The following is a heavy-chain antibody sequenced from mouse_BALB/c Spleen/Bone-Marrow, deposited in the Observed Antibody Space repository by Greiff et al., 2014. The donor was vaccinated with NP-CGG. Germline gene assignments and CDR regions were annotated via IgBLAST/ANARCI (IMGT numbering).Heavy chain of an antibody. V-gene: IGHV14-3*02. J-gene: IGHJ4*01. CDR1: GFNIKDTY. D-gene: IGHD2-3*01. Sequence: EVKLMESGAELVKPGASVKSSCTASGFNIKDTYMHWVKQRPEQGLEWIGRIDPASGNTKYDPKFQGKATITADTSSNTAYLQLSSLTSEDTAVYYCARGLLQYYYAMDYWGQGTSVTVSS. CDR2: IDPASGNT. CDR3: ARGLLQYYYAMDY.